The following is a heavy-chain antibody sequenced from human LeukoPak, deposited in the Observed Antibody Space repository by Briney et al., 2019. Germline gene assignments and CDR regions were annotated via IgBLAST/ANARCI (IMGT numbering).Heavy chain of an antibody. D-gene: IGHD4-17*01. CDR3: ARVGDDYGDYGDFDY. J-gene: IGHJ4*02. CDR1: GGSISSYY. CDR2: IYYSGST. V-gene: IGHV4-39*07. Sequence: SETLSLTCTVSGGSISSYYWGWIRQPPGKGLEWIGSIYYSGSTYYNPSLKSRVTISVDTSKNQFSLKLSSVTAADTAVYYCARVGDDYGDYGDFDYWGQGTLVTVSS.